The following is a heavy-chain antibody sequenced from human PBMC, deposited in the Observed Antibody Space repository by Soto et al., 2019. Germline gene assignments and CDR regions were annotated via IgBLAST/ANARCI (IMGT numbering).Heavy chain of an antibody. Sequence: GGSLRLSCAASGFTFSSYAMSWVRQAPGKGLEWVSAISGSGGSTYYADSVKGRFTISRDNSKNTLYLQMNSLRDEDTAVYYFAKEVFSSDWFDKWGQGTLVTVSS. V-gene: IGHV3-23*01. CDR1: GFTFSSYA. CDR2: ISGSGGST. J-gene: IGHJ5*02. CDR3: AKEVFSSDWFDK. D-gene: IGHD6-19*01.